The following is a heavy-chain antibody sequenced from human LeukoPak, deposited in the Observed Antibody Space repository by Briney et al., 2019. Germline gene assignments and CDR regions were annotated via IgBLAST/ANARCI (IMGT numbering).Heavy chain of an antibody. CDR2: ISSTGSTI. J-gene: IGHJ1*01. CDR3: VPPAAVPHRSISTEYLQD. D-gene: IGHD6-13*01. Sequence: GGSLRLSCAAAGLSFNSYDMYWVRQAPGMGMEWVAYISSTGSTIDYAASVKGRFTISRDNGKSSVFLQMNSLRVEDTALYYCVPPAAVPHRSISTEYLQDWGQGTLVTVSS. V-gene: IGHV3-48*03. CDR1: GLSFNSYD.